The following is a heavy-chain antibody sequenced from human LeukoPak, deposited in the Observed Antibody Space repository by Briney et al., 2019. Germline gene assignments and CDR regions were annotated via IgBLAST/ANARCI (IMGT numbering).Heavy chain of an antibody. CDR3: ALVKPGIAAAGSIDY. D-gene: IGHD6-13*01. CDR2: INPYSGDT. CDR1: GYSFTGYY. J-gene: IGHJ4*02. V-gene: IGHV1-2*02. Sequence: GASVKVSCKASGYSFTGYYIHWVRQAPGQGLEWLGWINPYSGDTNYAQNFQGRVTMTRDTSISTAYMELSRLRSDDTAVYYCALVKPGIAAAGSIDYWGQGTLVTVSS.